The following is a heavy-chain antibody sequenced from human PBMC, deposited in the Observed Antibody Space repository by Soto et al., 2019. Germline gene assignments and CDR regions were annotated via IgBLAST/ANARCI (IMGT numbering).Heavy chain of an antibody. V-gene: IGHV4-39*01. CDR3: ARYQWNPGAFDP. CDR2: IYYSGST. J-gene: IGHJ5*02. Sequence: SETLSLTCTVSGGSISSSSYYWGWIRQPPGKGPEWIGSIYYSGSTYYNPSLKSRVTISVDTSMTQFSLKLRSVTAADTAVYYCARYQWNPGAFDPWGPGTQVTVSS. CDR1: GGSISSSSYY. D-gene: IGHD1-20*01.